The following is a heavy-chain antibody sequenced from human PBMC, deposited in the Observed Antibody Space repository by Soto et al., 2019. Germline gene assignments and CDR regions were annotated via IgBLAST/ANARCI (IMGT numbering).Heavy chain of an antibody. CDR2: INYSGST. CDR1: GGSISSSSYY. J-gene: IGHJ4*02. CDR3: ARLRSTSYFDY. Sequence: QLQLQESGPGLVKPSETLSLTCTVSGGSISSSSYYWGWIRQPPGKGLEWIGSINYSGSTYYNPSLKSRVTISVDTSKNQFSLKLSSVTAADTAVYYCARLRSTSYFDYWGQGTLVTVSS. D-gene: IGHD4-17*01. V-gene: IGHV4-39*01.